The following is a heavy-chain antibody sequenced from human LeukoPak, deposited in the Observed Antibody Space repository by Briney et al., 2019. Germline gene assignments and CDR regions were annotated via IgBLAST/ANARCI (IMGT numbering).Heavy chain of an antibody. Sequence: SETLSLTCTVSGGSISSSTYYWGWIRQPPGRGLEWIGSIYYSGSTYYNPSLKSRVTISVDTSKNQFSLKLSSVTAADTAVYYCARSLWFGEDRAFDIWGQGTMVTVSS. D-gene: IGHD3-10*01. V-gene: IGHV4-39*01. CDR3: ARSLWFGEDRAFDI. CDR2: IYYSGST. J-gene: IGHJ3*02. CDR1: GGSISSSTYY.